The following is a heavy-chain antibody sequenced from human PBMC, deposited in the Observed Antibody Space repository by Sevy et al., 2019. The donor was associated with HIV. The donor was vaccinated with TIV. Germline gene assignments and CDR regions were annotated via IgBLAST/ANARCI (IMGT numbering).Heavy chain of an antibody. V-gene: IGHV2-5*01. CDR2: IYWNDDH. CDR1: GFSLSSSGEG. D-gene: IGHD2-15*01. Sequence: SGPTQVKPTQTLTLTCTFSGFSLSSSGEGVGWIRQPPGKALEWLALIYWNDDHRYRPSLKNRFTITKGTSKNQVVLTKTNIDPEDTATYYCAPFHPTYCSGSNCYSRRFDPWGRGILVTVSS. J-gene: IGHJ5*02. CDR3: APFHPTYCSGSNCYSRRFDP.